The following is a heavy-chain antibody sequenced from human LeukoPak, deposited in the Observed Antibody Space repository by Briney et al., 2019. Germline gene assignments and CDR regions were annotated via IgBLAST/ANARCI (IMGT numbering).Heavy chain of an antibody. V-gene: IGHV3-7*01. J-gene: IGHJ6*03. CDR3: ARDADSSSWYGYYYYYYMDV. CDR1: GFTFSSYW. Sequence: GGSLRLSCAASGFTFSSYWMSWVRQAPGKGLEWVANIKQDGSEKYYVDSVKGRFTISRDNAKNSLYLQMNSLRAEDTAVYYCARDADSSSWYGYYYYYYMDVWGKGTTVTISS. CDR2: IKQDGSEK. D-gene: IGHD6-13*01.